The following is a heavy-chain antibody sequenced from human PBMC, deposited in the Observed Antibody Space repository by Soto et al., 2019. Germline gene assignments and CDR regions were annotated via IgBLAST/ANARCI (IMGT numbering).Heavy chain of an antibody. Sequence: SAKVSCETSGYTFAAYFIHWLRQAPGQGLEWMGWINPVSGATAYPQKFQGRVTLTRDTSITTVYMQLSSLRSDDTAVYYCARDPDYGDYWGYYFDYWGQGTPVTVSS. V-gene: IGHV1-2*02. D-gene: IGHD4-17*01. CDR2: INPVSGAT. CDR1: GYTFAAYF. J-gene: IGHJ4*02. CDR3: ARDPDYGDYWGYYFDY.